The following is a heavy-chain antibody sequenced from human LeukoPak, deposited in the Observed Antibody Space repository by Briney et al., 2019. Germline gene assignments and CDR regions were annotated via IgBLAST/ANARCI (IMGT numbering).Heavy chain of an antibody. CDR1: GDSITNYF. CDR3: ARDRGNNYFDH. CDR2: MSANGNT. D-gene: IGHD1/OR15-1a*01. J-gene: IGHJ4*02. Sequence: SETLSLTCSVSGDSITNYFWSWIRQPAGQGLEWLGRMSANGNTHDHPSLKSRVSMSVDTSKNQFSLKLISVTAADTAVYFCARDRGNNYFDHWGQGSLVTVSS. V-gene: IGHV4-4*07.